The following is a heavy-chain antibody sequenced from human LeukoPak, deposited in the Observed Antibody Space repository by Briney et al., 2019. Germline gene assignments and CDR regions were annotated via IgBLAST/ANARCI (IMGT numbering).Heavy chain of an antibody. J-gene: IGHJ6*03. CDR2: ISISGDII. V-gene: IGHV3-11*01. CDR3: ARARADMDV. CDR1: GFIVSSNY. Sequence: GGSLRLSCAASGFIVSSNYMSWIRQAPGKGLEWLSYISISGDIIYYADSVRGRITVSRDNAKNSLYLQMNSLTAEDTATYYCARARADMDVWGKGTTVTISS.